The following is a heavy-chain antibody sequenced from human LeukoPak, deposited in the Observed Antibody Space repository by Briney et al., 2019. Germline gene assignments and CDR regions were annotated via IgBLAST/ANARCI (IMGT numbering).Heavy chain of an antibody. D-gene: IGHD2-2*01. CDR2: IIPIFGTA. CDR1: GGTFSSYA. CDR3: ARQEGCSSTSCYGDFDY. J-gene: IGHJ4*02. Sequence: GASVKVSCKASGGTFSSYAISWVRQAPGQGLGWMGGIIPIFGTANYAQKFQGRVTITADESTSTAYMELSSLRSEDTAVYYCARQEGCSSTSCYGDFDYWGQGTLVTVSS. V-gene: IGHV1-69*01.